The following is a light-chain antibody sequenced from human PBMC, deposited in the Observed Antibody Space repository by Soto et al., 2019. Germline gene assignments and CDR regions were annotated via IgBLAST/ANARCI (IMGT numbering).Light chain of an antibody. V-gene: IGKV3-11*01. CDR2: DTS. CDR1: QSVSSY. Sequence: EIVLTQSPATLSLSPGERATLSCRASQSVSSYSACYQQKPGQAPRLLIYDTSNRATGIPARFSGSGSGTDFTLTISCLEPEEFAVYYCHQRSNWQYTFGLGTRLEIK. J-gene: IGKJ2*01. CDR3: HQRSNWQYT.